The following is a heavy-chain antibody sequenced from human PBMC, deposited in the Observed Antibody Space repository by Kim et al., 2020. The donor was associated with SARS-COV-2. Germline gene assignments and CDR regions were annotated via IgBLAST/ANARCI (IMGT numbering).Heavy chain of an antibody. CDR2: INAGNGNT. CDR1: GYTFTSYA. Sequence: ASVKVSCKASGYTFTSYAMHWVRQAPGQRLEWMGWINAGNGNTKYSQKFQGRVTITRDTSASTAYMELSSLRSEDTAVYYCARTLVGAIGGALWFDPWGQGTLVTVSS. D-gene: IGHD1-26*01. J-gene: IGHJ5*02. CDR3: ARTLVGAIGGALWFDP. V-gene: IGHV1-3*01.